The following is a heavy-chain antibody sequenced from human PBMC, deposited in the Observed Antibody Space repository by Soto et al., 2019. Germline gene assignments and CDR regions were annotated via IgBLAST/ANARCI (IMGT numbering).Heavy chain of an antibody. Sequence: SETLSLTCTVSGGSISSSSYYWGWIRQPPGKGLEWIGSIYYSGSTYYNPSLKSRVTMSVDTSKSQLSLKLSSVTAADTAVYYCARRMVXXGPWFDPWGQGTLVTVSS. D-gene: IGHD3-10*01. CDR3: ARRMVXXGPWFDP. V-gene: IGHV4-39*01. J-gene: IGHJ5*02. CDR1: GGSISSSSYY. CDR2: IYYSGST.